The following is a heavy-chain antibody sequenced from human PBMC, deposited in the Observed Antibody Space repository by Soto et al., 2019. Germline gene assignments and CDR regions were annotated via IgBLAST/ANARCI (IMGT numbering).Heavy chain of an antibody. V-gene: IGHV3-30*18. J-gene: IGHJ4*02. D-gene: IGHD3-22*01. Sequence: QVQLVESGGGVVQPGRSLRLSCAASGCTFSSYGMHWVRQAPGKGLEWVAVISYDGSNKYYADSVKGRFTISRDNSKNTLYLQMNSLRAEDTAVYYCAKGYSRYYYDSSGYYPTDYFDYWGQGTLVTVSS. CDR3: AKGYSRYYYDSSGYYPTDYFDY. CDR2: ISYDGSNK. CDR1: GCTFSSYG.